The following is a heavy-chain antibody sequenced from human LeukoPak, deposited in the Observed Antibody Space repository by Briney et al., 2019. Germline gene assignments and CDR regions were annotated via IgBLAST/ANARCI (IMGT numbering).Heavy chain of an antibody. CDR2: ISTNGGTT. Sequence: GGSLRLSCAASGFTFSEYNMHWVXQAPGXGLEYVSAISTNGGTTHYADSVKGRFTISRDDSKSTLDLQMGSLRPEDMAVYYCARGFRFYGSGIDCWGQGTLVTV. CDR1: GFTFSEYN. CDR3: ARGFRFYGSGIDC. J-gene: IGHJ4*02. D-gene: IGHD3-10*01. V-gene: IGHV3-64*02.